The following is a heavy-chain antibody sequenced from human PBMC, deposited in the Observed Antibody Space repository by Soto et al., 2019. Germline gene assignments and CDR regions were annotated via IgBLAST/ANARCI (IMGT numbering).Heavy chain of an antibody. V-gene: IGHV1-58*01. CDR3: AAENMIVSYGMDV. D-gene: IGHD3-22*01. CDR2: IVVGSGNT. Sequence: QMQLVQSGPEVKKPGTSVKVSCKASGFTFTSSAVQWVRQARGQRLEWIGWIVVGSGNTNYAQKFQERVTITRDMSTSTAYMEMSSLRSEDTAVYYCAAENMIVSYGMDVWGQGTTVTVSS. CDR1: GFTFTSSA. J-gene: IGHJ6*02.